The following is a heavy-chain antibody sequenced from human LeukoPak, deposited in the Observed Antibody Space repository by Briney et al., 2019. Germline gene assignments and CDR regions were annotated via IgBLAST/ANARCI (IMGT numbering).Heavy chain of an antibody. V-gene: IGHV3-48*03. CDR1: GFTFSSYE. CDR3: ARSTPPKGFDP. CDR2: ISSSGSTI. Sequence: GGSLRLSCAASGFTFSSYEMNWVRQAPGKGLEWVSYISSSGSTIYYADSVKGRFTISRDNAKNPLYLQMNSLRAEDTAVYYCARSTPPKGFDPWGQGTLVTVSS. J-gene: IGHJ5*02.